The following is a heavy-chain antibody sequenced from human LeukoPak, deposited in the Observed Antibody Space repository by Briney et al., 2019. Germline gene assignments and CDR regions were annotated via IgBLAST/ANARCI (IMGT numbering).Heavy chain of an antibody. J-gene: IGHJ3*02. CDR1: GLRFSDHK. CDR3: ARCNSASNTGGPFDI. CDR2: ISNGGDYT. D-gene: IGHD2/OR15-2a*01. V-gene: IGHV3-11*03. Sequence: GGSLRLSCAASGLRFSDHKMNWIRQAPGKGLEWVSYISNGGDYTSYAGSVKGRFTISRDNAQNSLYLQLNSLRADDTAVYYCARCNSASNTGGPFDIWGQGTMVTVSS.